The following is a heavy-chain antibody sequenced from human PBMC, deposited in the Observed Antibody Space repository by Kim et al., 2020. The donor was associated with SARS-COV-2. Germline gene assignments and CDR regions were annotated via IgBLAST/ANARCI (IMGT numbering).Heavy chain of an antibody. CDR3: ARLCDWRGSTSCQGSWFDP. V-gene: IGHV4-31*03. CDR2: IYYSGST. Sequence: SETLSLTCTVSGGSISSGGYYWSWIRQHPGKGLEWIGYIYYSGSTYYNPSLKSRVTISVDTSKNQFSLKLSSVTAADTAVYYCARLCDWRGSTSCQGSWFDPWGQGTLVTVSS. CDR1: GGSISSGGYY. J-gene: IGHJ5*02. D-gene: IGHD2-2*01.